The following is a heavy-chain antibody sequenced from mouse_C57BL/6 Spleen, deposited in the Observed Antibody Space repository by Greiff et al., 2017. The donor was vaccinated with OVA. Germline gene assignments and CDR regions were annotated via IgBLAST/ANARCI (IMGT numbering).Heavy chain of an antibody. J-gene: IGHJ3*01. Sequence: EVNLVESGGGLVKPGGSLKLSCAASGFTFSSYAMSWVRQTPEKRLEWVATISDGGSYTYYPDNVKGRFTISRDNAKNNLYLQMSHLKSEDTAMYYCARSDYYGSSYGFAYWGQGTLVTVSA. CDR2: ISDGGSYT. V-gene: IGHV5-4*03. CDR3: ARSDYYGSSYGFAY. CDR1: GFTFSSYA. D-gene: IGHD1-1*01.